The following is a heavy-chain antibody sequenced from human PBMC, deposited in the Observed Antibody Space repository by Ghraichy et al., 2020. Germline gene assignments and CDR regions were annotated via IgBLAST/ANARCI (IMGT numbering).Heavy chain of an antibody. CDR2: ISSSSRTI. J-gene: IGHJ1*01. V-gene: IGHV3-48*02. CDR1: GFTFSSYS. Sequence: GESLNISCAASGFTFSSYSMNWVRQAPGKGLEWVSYISSSSRTIYYADSVKRRFTISSDNAKNSLYLQMNSLRDEHTAVYYCARPRRDTHIYCGGDCYYFQHWGQGTLVTVSS. D-gene: IGHD2-21*01. CDR3: ARPRRDTHIYCGGDCYYFQH.